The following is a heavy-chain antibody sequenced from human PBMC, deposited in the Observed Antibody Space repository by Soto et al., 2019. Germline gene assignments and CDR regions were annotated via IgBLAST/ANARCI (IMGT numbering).Heavy chain of an antibody. CDR3: TTREYIYGEGDH. CDR2: IRSKANSYAT. D-gene: IGHD5-18*01. CDR1: GFTFSAYA. V-gene: IGHV3-73*02. J-gene: IGHJ4*02. Sequence: EVQLVESGGGLVQPGGSLKLSCAASGFTFSAYAIHWVRQASGEGLEWVGLIRSKANSYATAYAASVKGRFIISRDDSKHTAFLQMNSLTTEDTAVYYCTTREYIYGEGDHWGQGTLVTVSS.